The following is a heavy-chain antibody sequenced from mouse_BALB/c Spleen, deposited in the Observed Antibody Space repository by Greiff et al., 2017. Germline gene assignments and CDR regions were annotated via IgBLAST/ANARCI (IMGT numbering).Heavy chain of an antibody. CDR1: GFTFSNYW. V-gene: IGHV6-6*02. D-gene: IGHD4-1*01. CDR3: TRDNWDSAWFAY. J-gene: IGHJ3*01. CDR2: IRLKSNNYAT. Sequence: EVKLMESGGGLVQPGGSMKLSCVASGFTFSNYWMNWVRQSPEKGLEWVAEIRLKSNNYATHYAESVKGRFTISRDDSKSSVYLQMNNLRAEDTGIYYCTRDNWDSAWFAYWGQGTLVTVSA.